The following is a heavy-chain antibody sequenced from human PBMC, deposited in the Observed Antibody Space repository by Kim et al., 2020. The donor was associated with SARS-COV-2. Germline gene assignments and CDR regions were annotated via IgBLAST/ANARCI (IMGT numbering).Heavy chain of an antibody. CDR1: GFTFSAYG. V-gene: IGHV3-23*01. J-gene: IGHJ6*02. D-gene: IGHD3-10*01. CDR3: AKRKGNTGSGYRDV. CDR2: ISNGGSST. Sequence: GGSLRLSCVASGFTFSAYGMNWVRQAPGKGLEWVSAISNGGSSTYDADSVKGRFTISRDNSKNTLYLQMSSLRAEDTAVYYCAKRKGNTGSGYRDVWGQGTSVTVSS.